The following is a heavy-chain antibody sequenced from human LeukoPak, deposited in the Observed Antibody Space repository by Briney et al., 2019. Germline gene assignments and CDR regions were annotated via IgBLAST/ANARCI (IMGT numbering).Heavy chain of an antibody. CDR3: AKGGSGRLNWFDP. CDR2: VSGSGGST. J-gene: IGHJ5*02. D-gene: IGHD3-10*01. CDR1: GFTFSTYA. Sequence: GGSLRLSCEASGFTFSTYAMSWVRQAPGKGLEWVSSVSGSGGSTYYADSVRGRFTISRDNSNNTLYLRTNSLTADDTAVYYCAKGGSGRLNWFDPWGQGTLVTVSS. V-gene: IGHV3-23*01.